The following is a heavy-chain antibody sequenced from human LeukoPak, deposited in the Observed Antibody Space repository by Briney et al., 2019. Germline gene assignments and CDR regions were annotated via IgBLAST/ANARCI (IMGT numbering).Heavy chain of an antibody. CDR1: GFTFSSYW. V-gene: IGHV3-7*01. CDR2: IKQDGSEK. CDR3: ARGRGGATTWFDP. J-gene: IGHJ5*02. D-gene: IGHD1-26*01. Sequence: GGSLRLSCAASGFTFSSYWMSWVRQAPGKGLEWVANIKQDGSEKYYVDSVKGRFTISRDNAKNSLYLQMNSLRAEDTAVYYCARGRGGATTWFDPWGQGTLVTVSS.